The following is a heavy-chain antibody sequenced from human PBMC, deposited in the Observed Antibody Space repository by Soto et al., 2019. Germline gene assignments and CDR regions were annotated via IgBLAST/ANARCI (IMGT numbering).Heavy chain of an antibody. D-gene: IGHD3-3*01. CDR3: AKDRPDFWSGSLTRGFDY. CDR1: GFTFSSYA. V-gene: IGHV3-23*01. J-gene: IGHJ4*02. CDR2: ISGSGGST. Sequence: GGSLRLSCAASGFTFSSYAMSWVRQAPGKGLEWVSAISGSGGSTYYADSVKGRFTISRDNSKNTLYLQMSSLRAEDTAVYYCAKDRPDFWSGSLTRGFDYWGQGTLVTVSS.